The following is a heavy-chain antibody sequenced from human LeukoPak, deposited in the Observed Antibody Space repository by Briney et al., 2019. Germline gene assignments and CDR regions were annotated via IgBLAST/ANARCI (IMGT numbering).Heavy chain of an antibody. CDR2: IIPILGIA. J-gene: IGHJ6*02. V-gene: IGHV1-69*04. Sequence: GASVKVSCKASGGTFSSYAISWVRQAPGQGLEWMGRIIPILGIANYAQKFQGRVTITADKSASTAYMELSSLRSEDTAVYYCARDYVVVPAAIGYYYYGMDVWGQGTTVAVSS. D-gene: IGHD2-2*02. CDR1: GGTFSSYA. CDR3: ARDYVVVPAAIGYYYYGMDV.